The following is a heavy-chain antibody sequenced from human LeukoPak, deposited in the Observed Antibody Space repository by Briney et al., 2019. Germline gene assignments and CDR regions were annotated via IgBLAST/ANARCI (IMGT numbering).Heavy chain of an antibody. CDR2: IYYSGST. CDR1: GGSISSSSYY. CDR3: ARAPGSNQYNWFDP. V-gene: IGHV4-39*07. D-gene: IGHD6-13*01. J-gene: IGHJ5*02. Sequence: SETLSLTCTVSGGSISSSSYYWGWIRQPPGKGLEWIGSIYYSGSTYYNPSLKSRVTISVDTSKNQFSLKLSSVTAADTAVYYCARAPGSNQYNWFDPWGQGTLVTVSS.